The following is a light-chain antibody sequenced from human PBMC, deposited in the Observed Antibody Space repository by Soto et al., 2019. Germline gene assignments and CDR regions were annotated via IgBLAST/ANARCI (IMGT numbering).Light chain of an antibody. J-gene: IGLJ3*02. CDR3: QSYDRSLSACV. Sequence: QSVLTQPPSVSGAPGQRVTISCTGSSSNIGAGYDVNWYQQVPGTAPKLLIYANGNRPSGVPDRFSGSKSDTSASLAITGLQAEDEADYYCQSYDRSLSACVFGGGTKVTVL. CDR1: SSNIGAGYD. V-gene: IGLV1-40*01. CDR2: ANG.